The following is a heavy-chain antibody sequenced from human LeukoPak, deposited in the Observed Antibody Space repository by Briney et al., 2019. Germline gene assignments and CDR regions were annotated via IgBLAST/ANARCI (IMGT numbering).Heavy chain of an antibody. CDR2: INHSGST. D-gene: IGHD3-22*01. Sequence: TSETLSLTCAVYGGSFSGYYWSWIRQPPGKGLEWIGEINHSGSTNYNPSLKSRVTISVDTSKNQFSLKLSSVTAADTAVYYCARGSPPITMIVVTTLGYYGMDVWGQGTTVTVSS. J-gene: IGHJ6*02. V-gene: IGHV4-34*01. CDR3: ARGSPPITMIVVTTLGYYGMDV. CDR1: GGSFSGYY.